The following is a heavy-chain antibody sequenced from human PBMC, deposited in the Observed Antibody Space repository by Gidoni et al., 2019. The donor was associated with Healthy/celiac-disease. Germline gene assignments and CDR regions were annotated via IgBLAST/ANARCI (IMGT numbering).Heavy chain of an antibody. CDR3: TTDSASSWELLRGDAFDI. CDR2: IKSKTDGGTT. CDR1: GFTFSTAW. J-gene: IGHJ3*02. Sequence: EVQLVESGGGLVKPGGSLRLSCAASGFTFSTAWMSWVRQAPGKGLEGVGRIKSKTDGGTTDYAAPVKGRFTISRDDSKNTLYLQMNSLKTEDTAVYYCTTDSASSWELLRGDAFDIWGQGTMVTVSS. D-gene: IGHD1-26*01. V-gene: IGHV3-15*01.